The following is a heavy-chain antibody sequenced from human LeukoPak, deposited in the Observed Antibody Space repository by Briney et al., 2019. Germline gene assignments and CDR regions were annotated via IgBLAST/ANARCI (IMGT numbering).Heavy chain of an antibody. D-gene: IGHD1-1*01. CDR1: GGSIGTYY. J-gene: IGHJ5*02. V-gene: IGHV4-59*01. CDR2: FYYSGSS. Sequence: SETLSLTCTVSGGSIGTYYWSWIRQPPGKGLEWIGYFYYSGSSNYNPSLKSRVTISVDTSKNQFSLKLSSVTAADTAVYYCARYNWNDGFDPWGQGTLVTVSS. CDR3: ARYNWNDGFDP.